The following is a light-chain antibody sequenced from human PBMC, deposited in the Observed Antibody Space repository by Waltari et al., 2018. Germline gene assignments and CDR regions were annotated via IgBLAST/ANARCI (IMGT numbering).Light chain of an antibody. CDR3: GTWDSSLSPGGV. J-gene: IGLJ3*02. Sequence: QSVLTQPPSVSAAPGQKVTISCSGSSSNIGNNYVSWYQKLPGTAPNLLIYDNNKRPAGIPDRFSGSKSGTSATLGITGLQTGDEADYYCGTWDSSLSPGGVFGGGTKLTVL. CDR1: SSNIGNNY. V-gene: IGLV1-51*01. CDR2: DNN.